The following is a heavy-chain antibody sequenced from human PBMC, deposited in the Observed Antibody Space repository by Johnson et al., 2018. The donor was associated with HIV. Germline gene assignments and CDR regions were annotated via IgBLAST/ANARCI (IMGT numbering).Heavy chain of an antibody. CDR2: ISGSGCST. V-gene: IGHV3-23*04. J-gene: IGHJ3*02. D-gene: IGHD3-3*01. CDR1: GFTFSSYA. CDR3: ASTIFGVAWHAFDI. Sequence: VQLVESGGGVVQPGGSLRLSCAASGFTFSSYAMRWVRQAPGKGLEWVSAISGSGCSTYYADSVKGRFTISRDNSKNTMYLQMNSLRAEDTAVYYCASTIFGVAWHAFDIWGQGTMVIVSS.